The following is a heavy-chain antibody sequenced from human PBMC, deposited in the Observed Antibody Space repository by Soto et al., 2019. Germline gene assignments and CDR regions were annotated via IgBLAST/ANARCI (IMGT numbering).Heavy chain of an antibody. CDR3: ARVVGDPGAFDI. CDR1: GFTFSDYY. J-gene: IGHJ3*02. CDR2: ISSSSSYT. V-gene: IGHV3-11*06. D-gene: IGHD3-10*01. Sequence: GGSLRLSCAASGFTFSDYYMSWIRQAPGKGLEWVSYISSSSSYTNYADSVKGRFTISRDNAKNSLYLQMNSLRAEDTAVYYCARVVGDPGAFDIGGQGTMVTVSS.